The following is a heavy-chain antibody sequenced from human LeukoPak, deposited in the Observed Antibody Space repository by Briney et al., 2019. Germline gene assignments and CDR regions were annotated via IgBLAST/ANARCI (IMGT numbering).Heavy chain of an antibody. D-gene: IGHD3-22*01. CDR2: VSGYNGNT. Sequence: ASVKVCCKTSGYTFSRHGITWVRQAPGQGLEWMGWVSGYNGNTNYAQNVQGRVTMTTDTSTNTACMELRSLRSDDTAVYYCAKDIHPGLDSGASCCFDYWGQGTPVTVSS. CDR3: AKDIHPGLDSGASCCFDY. J-gene: IGHJ4*02. CDR1: GYTFSRHG. V-gene: IGHV1-18*01.